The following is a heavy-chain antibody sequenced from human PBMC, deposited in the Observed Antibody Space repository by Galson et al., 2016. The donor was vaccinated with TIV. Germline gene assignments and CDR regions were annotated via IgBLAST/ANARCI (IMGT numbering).Heavy chain of an antibody. CDR3: AKGIAVVLGWFDS. CDR2: VTSSGEST. CDR1: GFTFDNYA. Sequence: SLRLSCAASGFTFDNYAMHWVRQGPGGGLEWVSSVTSSGESTDYSDSVKGRFTISRDNSKKTVYLQMHSLKSEDTAMYFCAKGIAVVLGWFDSWGQGTLVTVAS. D-gene: IGHD6-19*01. J-gene: IGHJ5*01. V-gene: IGHV3-23*01.